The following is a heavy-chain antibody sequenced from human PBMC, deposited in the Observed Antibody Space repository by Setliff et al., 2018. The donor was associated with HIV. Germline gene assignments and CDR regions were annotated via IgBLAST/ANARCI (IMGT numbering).Heavy chain of an antibody. CDR1: GGSFNGYS. J-gene: IGHJ6*02. Sequence: PSETLSLTCAVYGGSFNGYSWTWIRQPPGKGLEWIGGINHSGSTNYNPSLKSRVTISVDTSKNQFSLKLNSVTAADTAVYYCARDRRNPVNSDMDVWGQGTTVTVSS. CDR2: INHSGST. V-gene: IGHV4-34*01. CDR3: ARDRRNPVNSDMDV.